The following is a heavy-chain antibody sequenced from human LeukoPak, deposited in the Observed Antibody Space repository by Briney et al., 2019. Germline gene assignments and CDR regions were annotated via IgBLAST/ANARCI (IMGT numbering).Heavy chain of an antibody. D-gene: IGHD6-13*01. CDR1: GYTFTGYY. V-gene: IGHV1-2*06. J-gene: IGHJ3*02. Sequence: GASVKVSCKASGYTFTGYYMHWVRQAPGQGLEWMGRINPNSGGTNYAQKFQGRVTMTRDTSISTAYMELSRLRSDDTAVYYCARGIAAAGTVDGAFDIWGQGTVVTVSS. CDR2: INPNSGGT. CDR3: ARGIAAAGTVDGAFDI.